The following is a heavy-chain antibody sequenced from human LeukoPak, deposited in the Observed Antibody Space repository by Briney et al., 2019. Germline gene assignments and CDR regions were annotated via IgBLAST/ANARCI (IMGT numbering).Heavy chain of an antibody. Sequence: GGSLRLSCVVSGCTFSDYNMHWVRQAPGKGLEWVTIISYDGTKKYYADSVKGRFTISRDNSKHTLYMQMNNLRAEDTAMYYCAKVRWDNSGWYYLDSWGQGTLVTVSS. D-gene: IGHD6-19*01. CDR1: GCTFSDYN. CDR2: ISYDGTKK. CDR3: AKVRWDNSGWYYLDS. V-gene: IGHV3-30*18. J-gene: IGHJ4*02.